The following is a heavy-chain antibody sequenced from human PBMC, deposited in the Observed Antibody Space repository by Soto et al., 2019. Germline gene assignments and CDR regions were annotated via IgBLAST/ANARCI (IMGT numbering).Heavy chain of an antibody. Sequence: QVQLVESGGGVVQPGRSLRLSCAASGFTFSSYGMHWVRQAPGKGLEWVAVISYDGSNKYYADSVKGRFTISRDNSKNTLYLQMNSLIAEDTAVYYCAKSSGYRKYYFDYWGQGTLVTVSS. D-gene: IGHD3-22*01. CDR1: GFTFSSYG. J-gene: IGHJ4*02. CDR3: AKSSGYRKYYFDY. V-gene: IGHV3-30*18. CDR2: ISYDGSNK.